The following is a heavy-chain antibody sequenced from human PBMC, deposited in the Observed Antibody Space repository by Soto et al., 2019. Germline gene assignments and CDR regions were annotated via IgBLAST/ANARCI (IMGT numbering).Heavy chain of an antibody. Sequence: PSETLSLTCTVSGDSISSSTYHWCWIRQPPGKGLEWIGYIYHSGSTYYNPSLKSRVTISVDRSKNQFSLKLSSVTAADTAVYYCARLGYYHSGGPPWGQGTLVTVSS. CDR1: GDSISSSTYH. CDR2: IYHSGST. V-gene: IGHV4-30-2*01. J-gene: IGHJ4*02. CDR3: ARLGYYHSGGPP. D-gene: IGHD3-22*01.